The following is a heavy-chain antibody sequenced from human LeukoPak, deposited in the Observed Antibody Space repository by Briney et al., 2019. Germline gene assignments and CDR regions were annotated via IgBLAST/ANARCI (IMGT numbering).Heavy chain of an antibody. CDR2: IKRDGSEQ. V-gene: IGHV3-7*01. Sequence: PGGSLRLSCAASVFTFTTYWMSWVRQAPGKGLEWVANIKRDGSEQFYVDSVKDRFTISRDNGKNSLYLQLNSLRAEDTAVYYCGRLTASGSTASGLNYFDSWGQGTLVTVSS. D-gene: IGHD1-7*01. CDR1: VFTFTTYW. CDR3: GRLTASGSTASGLNYFDS. J-gene: IGHJ4*02.